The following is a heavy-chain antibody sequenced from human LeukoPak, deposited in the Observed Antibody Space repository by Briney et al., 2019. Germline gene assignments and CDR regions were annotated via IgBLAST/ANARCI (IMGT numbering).Heavy chain of an antibody. D-gene: IGHD3-9*01. J-gene: IGHJ6*02. CDR2: IRYDGSNK. CDR3: AKDFEDYYYGMDV. CDR1: GFTFSSYG. Sequence: GGSLRLSCAASGFTFSSYGMHWVRQAPGKGLEWVAFIRYDGSNKYYADSVKGRFTISRDNSKNTLYLQMNSLRAEDTAVYYCAKDFEDYYYGMDVWGQGTTVTVSS. V-gene: IGHV3-30*02.